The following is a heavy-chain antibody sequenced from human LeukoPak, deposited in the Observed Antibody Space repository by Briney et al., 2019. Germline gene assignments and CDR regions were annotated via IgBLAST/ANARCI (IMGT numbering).Heavy chain of an antibody. D-gene: IGHD3-22*01. V-gene: IGHV4-31*03. CDR2: IYYSGST. J-gene: IGHJ5*02. CDR1: GGSISSSSYY. CDR3: TRDGPRSSGYPDT. Sequence: KPSETLSLTCTVSGGSISSSSYYWGWIRQHPGKGLEWIGYIYYSGSTYYNPSLKSRVNISVDTSKNQFSLRLNSVTAADTAVYYCTRDGPRSSGYPDTWGQGTRVTVSS.